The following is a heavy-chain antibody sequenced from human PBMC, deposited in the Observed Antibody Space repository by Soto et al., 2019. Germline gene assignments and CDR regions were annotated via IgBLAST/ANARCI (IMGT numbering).Heavy chain of an antibody. CDR2: ITWNSATI. CDR3: ARCHRGLRCHLDS. V-gene: IGHV3-9*01. Sequence: EEQVVESGGGLVQPGGSLRLSCAASGFTFDDYGMHWVRQGPGKGLEWVSGITWNSATIGYAASVKGRFTISRDNAKNSLYLQMSSLTTEDTAVYFCARCHRGLRCHLDSWGQGTLVTVSS. D-gene: IGHD2-8*01. CDR1: GFTFDDYG. J-gene: IGHJ4*02.